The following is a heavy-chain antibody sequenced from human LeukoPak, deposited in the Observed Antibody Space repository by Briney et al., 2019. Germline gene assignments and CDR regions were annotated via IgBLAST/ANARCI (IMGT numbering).Heavy chain of an antibody. J-gene: IGHJ4*02. CDR3: ASQLGYCSSTSCYKGFDY. V-gene: IGHV3-21*01. CDR1: GFTFSSYS. Sequence: GGPLRLSCAASGFTFSSYSMNWVRQAPGKGLEWVSSISSSSSYIYYADSVKGRFTISRDNAKNSLYLQMNSLRAEDTAVYYCASQLGYCSSTSCYKGFDYWGQGTLVTVSS. CDR2: ISSSSSYI. D-gene: IGHD2-2*02.